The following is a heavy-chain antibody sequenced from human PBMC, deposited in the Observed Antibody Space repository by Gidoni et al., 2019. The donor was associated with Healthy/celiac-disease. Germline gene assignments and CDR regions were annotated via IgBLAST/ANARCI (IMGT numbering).Heavy chain of an antibody. CDR3: ARDLDLSTPLINYDFWSGYQGEYGMDV. CDR1: GFTFSRYS. CDR2: ISSSSSYI. D-gene: IGHD3-3*01. V-gene: IGHV3-21*01. J-gene: IGHJ6*02. Sequence: EVQLVESGGGLVKPGGSLRLPCAASGFTFSRYSMNWVRQAPGQGLSWVSSISSSSSYIYYADSVKGRFTISRDNAKNSLYLQMNSLRAEDTAVYYCARDLDLSTPLINYDFWSGYQGEYGMDVWGQGTTVTVSS.